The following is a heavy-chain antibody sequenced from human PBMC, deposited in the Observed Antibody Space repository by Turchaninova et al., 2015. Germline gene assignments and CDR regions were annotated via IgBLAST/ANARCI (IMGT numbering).Heavy chain of an antibody. Sequence: VQLVQSGAEGKKPWSSANVPCNAAGGTFSSYVISWGRQAPGQGLEWMGRIIPILGIANYAQKFQGRVTITADKSTSTAYMELSSLRSEDTAVYYCARQTTVTTLTFDYWGQGTLVTVSS. D-gene: IGHD4-17*01. V-gene: IGHV1-69*04. CDR3: ARQTTVTTLTFDY. CDR2: IIPILGIA. J-gene: IGHJ4*02. CDR1: GGTFSSYV.